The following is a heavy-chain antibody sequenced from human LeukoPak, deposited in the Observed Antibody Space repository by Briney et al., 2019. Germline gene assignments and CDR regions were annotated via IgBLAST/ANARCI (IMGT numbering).Heavy chain of an antibody. CDR1: GFMFNAYA. Sequence: GGSLRLSCVGSGFMFNAYAMSWVRQAPGKGLEWVSSISSSSSYIYYGDSVKGRFTISRDNAKNSLYLQMNSLRAEDTAVYYCASSSGYYLDYFQHWGQGTLVTVSS. V-gene: IGHV3-21*01. J-gene: IGHJ1*01. CDR3: ASSSGYYLDYFQH. D-gene: IGHD3-22*01. CDR2: ISSSSSYI.